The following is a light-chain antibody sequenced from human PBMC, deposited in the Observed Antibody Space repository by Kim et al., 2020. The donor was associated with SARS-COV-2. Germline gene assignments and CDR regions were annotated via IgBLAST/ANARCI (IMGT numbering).Light chain of an antibody. J-gene: IGKJ1*01. CDR1: QSVSSNF. CDR3: QQYGNSPDT. CDR2: SAS. Sequence: ENVLTQSPGTLSLSPGERATLSCRASQSVSSNFLAWYQQKPGQAPRLLIYSASSRASGIPDRFSGSGSGTDFTLTISTLEHEDFAVYYCQQYGNSPDTFGQGTKVEIK. V-gene: IGKV3-20*01.